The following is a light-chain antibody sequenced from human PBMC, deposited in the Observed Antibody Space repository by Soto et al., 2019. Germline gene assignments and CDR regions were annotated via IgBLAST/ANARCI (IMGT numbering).Light chain of an antibody. V-gene: IGKV3-20*01. J-gene: IGKJ1*01. CDR1: QSVSSNF. CDR3: HQYDTSPWT. Sequence: EIVLTQSPGTLSLSPGERATLSCRASQSVSSNFLAWYQQKPGQAPRLLIYGASSRAIGIPVRFSGSGSGTDFTLTISRLEPEDFAVYYCHQYDTSPWTFGQGTKVEIK. CDR2: GAS.